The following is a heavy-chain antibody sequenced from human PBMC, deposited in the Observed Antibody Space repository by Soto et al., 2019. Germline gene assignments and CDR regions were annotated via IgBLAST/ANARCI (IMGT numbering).Heavy chain of an antibody. CDR1: GGSSSDYY. V-gene: IGHV4-34*01. CDR3: ARDLWGYCGTDCYPLDV. J-gene: IGHJ6*02. D-gene: IGHD2-21*02. CDR2: IHYSGTI. Sequence: PSETLSLTCDVYGGSSSDYYWSWIRQPPGKGLEWIGEIHYSGTINYNPSLMSRVTISVDKSKNQFSLKLNSVTAADTAVYYCARDLWGYCGTDCYPLDVWGQGTTVTVSS.